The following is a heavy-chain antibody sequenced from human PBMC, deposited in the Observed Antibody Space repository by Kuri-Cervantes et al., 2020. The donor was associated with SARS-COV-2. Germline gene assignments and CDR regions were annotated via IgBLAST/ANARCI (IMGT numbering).Heavy chain of an antibody. V-gene: IGHV3-64*04. D-gene: IGHD1-14*01. Sequence: GESLKISCSASGFTFSSYAMYWVRQAPGKGLEYVSAISSNGDTTYYADSVKGRFTIPRDNSKNTLYLQMNSLRAEDTAVYYCVRETNLGSGGQGTLVTVSS. CDR2: ISSNGDTT. CDR1: GFTFSSYA. CDR3: VRETNLGS. J-gene: IGHJ5*01.